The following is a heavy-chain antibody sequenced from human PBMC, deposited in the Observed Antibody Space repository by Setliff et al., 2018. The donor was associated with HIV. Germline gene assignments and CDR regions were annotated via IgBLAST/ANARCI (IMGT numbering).Heavy chain of an antibody. J-gene: IGHJ4*02. D-gene: IGHD5-18*01. CDR1: GFTFEDYA. CDR3: AKGFRPVDTALVSGPTY. CDR2: ITSGGST. V-gene: IGHV3-23*01. Sequence: AGGSLRLSCAASGFTFEDYAMSWVRQTPEKGLEWVSIITSGGSTYYADSAKGRFIISRDNSQNTLYLQMNSLRADDTAIYYCAKGFRPVDTALVSGPTYWGQGIRVTVSS.